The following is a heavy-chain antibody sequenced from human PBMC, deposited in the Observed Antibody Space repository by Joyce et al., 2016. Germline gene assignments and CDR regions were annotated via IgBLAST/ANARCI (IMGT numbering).Heavy chain of an antibody. J-gene: IGHJ6*02. D-gene: IGHD3-10*01. V-gene: IGHV4-30-2*01. CDR2: IYQSEST. CDR3: ARAYGSGSYSYYYGMDV. CDR1: GGSVSSGGYS. Sequence: QMQLQESGPGLVKPSQTLSLTCAVSGGSVSSGGYSWTWIRQPPGKGLEWIGHIYQSESTYYNPSLQRRVTMSVDRSKNQFSLKLRSVTAADTAVYYCARAYGSGSYSYYYGMDVWGQGTTVTVSS.